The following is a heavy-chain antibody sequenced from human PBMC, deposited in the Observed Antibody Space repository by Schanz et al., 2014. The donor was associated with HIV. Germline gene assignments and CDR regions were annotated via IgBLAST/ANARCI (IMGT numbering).Heavy chain of an antibody. J-gene: IGHJ4*02. CDR2: ISESGGRT. CDR3: AKPEYDSRGNSQSHFDY. D-gene: IGHD3-22*01. CDR1: GFNFNNYA. V-gene: IGHV3-23*04. Sequence: VQLVESGGGVVQPGGSLRLSCAASGFNFNNYAMTWVRQAPGKGLEWVSSISESGGRTYYADSVNGRFTISRDNSKNTLYLQMTTLRIDDTAVYYCAKPEYDSRGNSQSHFDYWGQGPLVTVSS.